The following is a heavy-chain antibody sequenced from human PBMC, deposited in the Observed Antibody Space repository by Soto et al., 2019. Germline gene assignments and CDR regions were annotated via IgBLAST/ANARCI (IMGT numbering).Heavy chain of an antibody. V-gene: IGHV3-21*01. Sequence: GGSLRLSCAASGFTFSSYSMNWVRQAPGKGLEWVSSISSSSSYIYYADSVKGRFTISRDNAKNSLYLQMNSLRAEDTAVYYCARGDLAGYSPFDYWGQGTLVTVSS. CDR2: ISSSSSYI. CDR3: ARGDLAGYSPFDY. CDR1: GFTFSSYS. D-gene: IGHD3-9*01. J-gene: IGHJ4*02.